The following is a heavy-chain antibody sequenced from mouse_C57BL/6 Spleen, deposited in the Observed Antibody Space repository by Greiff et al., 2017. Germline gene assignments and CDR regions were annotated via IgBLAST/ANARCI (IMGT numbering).Heavy chain of an antibody. D-gene: IGHD3-2*02. CDR3: ARDSSGYPFAY. V-gene: IGHV5-17*01. CDR1: GFTFSDYG. J-gene: IGHJ3*01. Sequence: EVKLVESGGGLVKPGGSLKLSCAASGFTFSDYGMHWVRQAPEKGLEWVAYISSGSSTIDYADTVKGRFTISRDNAKNTLFLQMTSLRSEDTAMYYCARDSSGYPFAYWGQGTLVTVSA. CDR2: ISSGSSTI.